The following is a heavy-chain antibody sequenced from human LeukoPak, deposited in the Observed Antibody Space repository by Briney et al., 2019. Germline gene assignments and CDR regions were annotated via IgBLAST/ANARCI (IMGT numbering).Heavy chain of an antibody. CDR3: ARRFYYYNYYMDV. CDR2: IYYSGST. Sequence: SETLSLTCTVSGGSISSYYWSWIRQPPGKGLEWIGYIYYSGSTNYNPSLKSRVTISVDTSKNQFSLKVTSVTAADTAVYYCARRFYYYNYYMDVWGKGTTVTVSS. J-gene: IGHJ6*03. CDR1: GGSISSYY. V-gene: IGHV4-59*12.